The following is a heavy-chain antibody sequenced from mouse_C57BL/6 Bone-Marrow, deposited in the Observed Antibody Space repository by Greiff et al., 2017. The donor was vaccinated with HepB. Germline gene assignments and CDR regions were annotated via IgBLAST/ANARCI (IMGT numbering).Heavy chain of an antibody. V-gene: IGHV1-64*01. J-gene: IGHJ4*01. CDR2: IHPNSGST. Sequence: QVQLKQPGAELVKPGASVKLSCKASGYTFTSYWMHWVKQRPGQGLEWIGMIHPNSGSTNYNEKFKSKTTLTVDNTSSSAYMQLTSLTSEDSAVYYCVSYFSMDYCGQGTSVTVSS. CDR1: GYTFTSYW. CDR3: VSYFSMDY.